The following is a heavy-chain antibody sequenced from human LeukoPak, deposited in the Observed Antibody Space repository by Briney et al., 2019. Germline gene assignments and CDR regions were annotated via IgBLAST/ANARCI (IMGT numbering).Heavy chain of an antibody. V-gene: IGHV4-39*07. CDR1: GDSISSSPYY. D-gene: IGHD3-3*01. CDR3: ARDWGYDFWSGYYPGWFDP. J-gene: IGHJ5*02. Sequence: SETLSLTCTVSGDSISSSPYYWGWIRQSPGKGLEWIGSIYSSGSTYYNPSLRSRVTISVDTSKNQFSLKLSSVTAADTAVYYCARDWGYDFWSGYYPGWFDPWGQGTLVTVSS. CDR2: IYSSGST.